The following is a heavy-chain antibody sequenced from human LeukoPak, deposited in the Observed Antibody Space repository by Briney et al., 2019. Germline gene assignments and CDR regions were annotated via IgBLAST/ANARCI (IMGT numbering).Heavy chain of an antibody. V-gene: IGHV4-59*01. CDR3: ATAYDTGGYYRY. Sequence: SETLSLTCTVSGCSISSYLWSWIRQPPGKGLEWIAYIYYSGSTNYNPSLKSRVAISVDTSKNQFSLKLSSVTAADTAVYYCATAYDTGGYYRYWGQGTLVTVSS. CDR2: IYYSGST. D-gene: IGHD3-22*01. CDR1: GCSISSYL. J-gene: IGHJ4*02.